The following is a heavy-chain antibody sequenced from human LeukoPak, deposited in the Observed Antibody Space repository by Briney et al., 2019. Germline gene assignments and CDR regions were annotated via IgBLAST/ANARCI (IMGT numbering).Heavy chain of an antibody. D-gene: IGHD2-15*01. J-gene: IGHJ6*02. CDR1: RFTFSSSA. V-gene: IGHV3-23*01. CDR2: ISGSGGST. CDR3: AKVLLARAYYYGMDV. Sequence: GGSLRLSCAASRFTFSSSAMSWVRQAPGKGLEWVSAISGSGGSTYYADSVKGRFTISRDNSKNTLYLQMNSLRVEDTAVYYCAKVLLARAYYYGMDVWGQGTTVTVSS.